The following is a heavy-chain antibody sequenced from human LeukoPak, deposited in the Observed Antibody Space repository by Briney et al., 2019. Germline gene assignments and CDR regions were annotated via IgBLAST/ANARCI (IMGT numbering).Heavy chain of an antibody. CDR1: GGTFSSYA. V-gene: IGHV1-69*04. CDR2: IIPILGIA. CDR3: ARWGGSSCWDYYFDY. Sequence: GASVKVSCKASGGTFSSYAISWVRQAPGQGLEWMGRIIPILGIANYAQKFQGRVTITADKSTSTAYMELSSLRSEDTAVYYCARWGGSSCWDYYFDYWGQGTLVTVSS. D-gene: IGHD6-19*01. J-gene: IGHJ4*02.